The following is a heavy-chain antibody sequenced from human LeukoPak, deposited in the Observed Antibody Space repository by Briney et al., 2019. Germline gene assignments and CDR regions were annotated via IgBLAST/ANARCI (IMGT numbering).Heavy chain of an antibody. J-gene: IGHJ4*02. D-gene: IGHD3-22*01. CDR1: GYTFTNYG. CDR3: ARTLDYDSSGYTTAFDY. CDR2: ISAYNGNS. Sequence: ASVKVSCKASGYTFTNYGVSWVRQAPGQGLEWMGWISAYNGNSNFAQNFQGRVTMTTDTSTSTAYMELRSLRSDDTAVYYCARTLDYDSSGYTTAFDYWGQGTLVTVSS. V-gene: IGHV1-18*01.